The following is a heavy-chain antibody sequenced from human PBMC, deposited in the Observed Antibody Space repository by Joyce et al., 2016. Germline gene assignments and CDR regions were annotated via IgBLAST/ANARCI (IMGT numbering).Heavy chain of an antibody. Sequence: EVQLVESGGGLVQPGGSLRLSCVASGFTFSNYWMHWVRQAPGKGLVWVSRINTDGNNTNYADSVKGRFTISRDNAKSTLYLQMNSLGAEDTAVYYCARGGGYTAFDYWGQGTLVTVSS. J-gene: IGHJ4*02. CDR1: GFTFSNYW. D-gene: IGHD5-12*01. CDR3: ARGGGYTAFDY. V-gene: IGHV3-74*01. CDR2: INTDGNNT.